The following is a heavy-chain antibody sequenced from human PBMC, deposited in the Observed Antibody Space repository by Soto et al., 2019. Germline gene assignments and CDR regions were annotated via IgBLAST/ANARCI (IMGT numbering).Heavy chain of an antibody. CDR2: INAGNGNT. D-gene: IGHD5-12*01. CDR3: VRLIGNSWLDF. Sequence: ASVKVSCKASGYTFTSYAIHWVRQAPGQRLEWMGWINAGNGNTKYSQKFQGRVTINPDTSKNQFSLHLNSLTPEDTAVYYCVRLIGNSWLDFWGQGTLVTVSS. J-gene: IGHJ4*02. CDR1: GYTFTSYA. V-gene: IGHV1-3*01.